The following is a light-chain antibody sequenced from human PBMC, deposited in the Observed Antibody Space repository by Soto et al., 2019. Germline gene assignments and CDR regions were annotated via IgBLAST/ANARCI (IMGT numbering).Light chain of an antibody. CDR2: EGI. J-gene: IGLJ7*01. CDR1: SSDIGTYNL. V-gene: IGLV2-23*01. CDR3: CCSACSGTDIYV. Sequence: QSALTQPASVSGSPGQSITISCTGTSSDIGTYNLVSWYQHYPGKAPKLMIYEGIKRPSGVSNRFSGSKSGNTAFLTISGVQADDEADYYCCCSACSGTDIYVFGGGTQLTVL.